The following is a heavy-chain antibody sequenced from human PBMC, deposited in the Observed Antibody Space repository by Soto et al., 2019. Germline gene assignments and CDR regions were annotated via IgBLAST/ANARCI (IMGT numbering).Heavy chain of an antibody. CDR2: ISYDGSNK. D-gene: IGHD5-18*01. V-gene: IGHV3-30-3*01. CDR1: GFTFSSYA. J-gene: IGHJ4*02. CDR3: VRWLNTAMVTCLDY. Sequence: LRLSCAASGFTFSSYAMHWVRQAPGKGLEWVAVISYDGSNKYYADSVKGRFTISRDNSKNTLYLQMNSLRAEDTAVYYCVRWLNTAMVTCLDYWGQGTLVTVSS.